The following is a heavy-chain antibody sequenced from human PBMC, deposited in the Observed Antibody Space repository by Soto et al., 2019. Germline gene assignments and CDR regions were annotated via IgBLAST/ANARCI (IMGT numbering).Heavy chain of an antibody. CDR2: IYAGDSDT. CDR1: GYSFSNHW. CDR3: ARLQYAARSPSDY. Sequence: PGESLKISCQAPGYSFSNHWIGWVRQMPGKGLEWMGIIYAGDSDTRYSPSFQGQVTFSVDKSINTAYLQWSSLKASDTAIYYCARLQYAARSPSDYWGQGNMVTVSS. J-gene: IGHJ4*02. D-gene: IGHD6-6*01. V-gene: IGHV5-51*01.